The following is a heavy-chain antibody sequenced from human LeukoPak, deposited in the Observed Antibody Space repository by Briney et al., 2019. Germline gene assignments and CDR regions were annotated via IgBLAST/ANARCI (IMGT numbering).Heavy chain of an antibody. CDR2: SYHTGST. D-gene: IGHD2-2*02. Sequence: SETLSLTCSVSGYSITSGYYWGWIRQTPGKGLEWIGSSYHTGSTLYNPSLKSRVTISVDTSKNQFSLKLSSVTAADMAVYYCARDCSSTSRHRRGNWFDPWGQGTLVTVSS. J-gene: IGHJ5*02. V-gene: IGHV4-38-2*02. CDR3: ARDCSSTSRHRRGNWFDP. CDR1: GYSITSGYY.